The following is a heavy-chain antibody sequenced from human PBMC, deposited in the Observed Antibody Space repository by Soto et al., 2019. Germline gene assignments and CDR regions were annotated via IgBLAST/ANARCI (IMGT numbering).Heavy chain of an antibody. Sequence: GGSLRLSCAASGFTFSSYAMSWVRQAPGKGLEWVAVISYDGSNKYYADSVKGRFTISRDNSKNTLYLQMNGLRAEDTAVYYCAKDDHDFWSGYYYYYYGMDVWGQGTTVTVSS. CDR1: GFTFSSYA. CDR3: AKDDHDFWSGYYYYYYGMDV. D-gene: IGHD3-3*01. J-gene: IGHJ6*02. CDR2: ISYDGSNK. V-gene: IGHV3-30*18.